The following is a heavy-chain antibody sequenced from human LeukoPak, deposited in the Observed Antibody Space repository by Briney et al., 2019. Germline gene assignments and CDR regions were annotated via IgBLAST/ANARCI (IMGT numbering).Heavy chain of an antibody. Sequence: GESLKISCKGSGYSFTSCWIAWLRQMPGKGLEWMGIISPGDFDTTYSPSFQGQVAISADKSISTAYLQWSSMKASDTAIYYCARRHYDFWSSYSYYGMDVWGQGTTVTVSS. V-gene: IGHV5-51*01. D-gene: IGHD3-3*01. CDR1: GYSFTSCW. CDR2: ISPGDFDT. J-gene: IGHJ6*02. CDR3: ARRHYDFWSSYSYYGMDV.